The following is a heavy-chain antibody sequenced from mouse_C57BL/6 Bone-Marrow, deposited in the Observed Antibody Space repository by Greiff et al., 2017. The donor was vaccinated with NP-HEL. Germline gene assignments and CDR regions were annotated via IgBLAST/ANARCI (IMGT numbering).Heavy chain of an antibody. J-gene: IGHJ1*03. V-gene: IGHV1-9*01. CDR1: GYTFTGYW. Sequence: QVQLKESGAELMKPGASVKLSCKATGYTFTGYWIEWVKQRPGHGLEWIGEILPGSGSTNYNEKFKGKATFTADTSSNTAYMQLSSLTTEDSAIYYCARSPFITTVVATKDWYFDVWGTGTTVTVSS. CDR2: ILPGSGST. CDR3: ARSPFITTVVATKDWYFDV. D-gene: IGHD1-1*01.